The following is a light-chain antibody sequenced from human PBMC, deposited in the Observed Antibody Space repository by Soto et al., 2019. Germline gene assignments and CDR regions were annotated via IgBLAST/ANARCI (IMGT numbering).Light chain of an antibody. Sequence: EVVMTQSPATLSVSPGERATLSCGASQSVSSNLAWYQQKPGQAPRLLIYGASTRATGVPARFSGSGSGTEFTLTISSLQSENFAVYYCQHYNNWPPWTVGQGTKVEIK. CDR1: QSVSSN. CDR3: QHYNNWPPWT. V-gene: IGKV3-15*01. J-gene: IGKJ1*01. CDR2: GAS.